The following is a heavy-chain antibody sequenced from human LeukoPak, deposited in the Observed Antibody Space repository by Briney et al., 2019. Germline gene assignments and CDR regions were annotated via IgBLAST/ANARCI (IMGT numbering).Heavy chain of an antibody. CDR2: INGGGSST. CDR3: ARGGTYSNDAIDI. V-gene: IGHV3-74*01. D-gene: IGHD1-26*01. J-gene: IGHJ3*02. CDR1: GFTFSSYW. Sequence: GGSLRLSCAASGFTFSSYWMHWVRQAPGKGLVWVSRINGGGSSTSYADSVKGRFTISRDNAKNTLYLQMSSLRAEDTAVFYCARGGTYSNDAIDIWGQGTMVTVSS.